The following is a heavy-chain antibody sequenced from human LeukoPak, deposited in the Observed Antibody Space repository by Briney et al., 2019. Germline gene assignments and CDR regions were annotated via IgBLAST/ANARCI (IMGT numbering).Heavy chain of an antibody. CDR2: ISYDGSNK. V-gene: IGHV3-30-3*01. J-gene: IGHJ4*02. CDR1: GFTSSSYA. CDR3: ARDRVDTAMVTWSGYFDY. D-gene: IGHD5-18*01. Sequence: GGSLRLSCAASGFTSSSYAMHWVRQAPGKGLEWVAVISYDGSNKYYADSVKGRFTISRDNSKNTLYLQMNSLRAEDTAVYYCARDRVDTAMVTWSGYFDYWGQGTLVTVSS.